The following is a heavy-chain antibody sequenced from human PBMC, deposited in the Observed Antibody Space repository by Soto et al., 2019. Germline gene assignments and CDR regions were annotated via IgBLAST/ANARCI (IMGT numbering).Heavy chain of an antibody. CDR3: ARDQGQLATADTHYYYGMDV. Sequence: ASVKVSCKASGYTFTSYYMHWVRQAPGQALERMGIINPSGGSTSYAQKVQGRVTMTRDTSTSTVYMELSSLRSEDTAVYYCARDQGQLATADTHYYYGMDVWGQGTTVTVSS. V-gene: IGHV1-46*01. CDR1: GYTFTSYY. D-gene: IGHD6-6*01. J-gene: IGHJ6*02. CDR2: INPSGGST.